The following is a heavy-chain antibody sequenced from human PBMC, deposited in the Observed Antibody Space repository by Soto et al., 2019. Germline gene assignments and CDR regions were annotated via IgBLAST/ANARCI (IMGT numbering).Heavy chain of an antibody. V-gene: IGHV4-59*01. CDR1: GGSISSYY. D-gene: IGHD2-8*01. Sequence: PSETLSLTCTVSGGSISSYYWSWIRQPPGKGLEWIGYIYYSGSTNYNPSLKSRVNKSEDKSKKQNSLKLSSITAADTAVYYCARDIMGTNYYYYGMDVWGQGTTVT. CDR2: IYYSGST. J-gene: IGHJ6*02. CDR3: ARDIMGTNYYYYGMDV.